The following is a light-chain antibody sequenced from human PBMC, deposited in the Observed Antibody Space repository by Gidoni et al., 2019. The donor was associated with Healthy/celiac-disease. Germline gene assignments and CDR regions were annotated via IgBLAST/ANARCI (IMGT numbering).Light chain of an antibody. J-gene: IGKJ1*01. Sequence: EIVFTSSPGTLSLSPGESATLSCRASQSVSSSYLAWYQQIPGQAPRLLISGASSRATGIPDRFSGSGCGTDFTLTISRLEPEDFAVYYCQQYGSSSWTFGQGTKVEIK. V-gene: IGKV3-20*01. CDR2: GAS. CDR3: QQYGSSSWT. CDR1: QSVSSSY.